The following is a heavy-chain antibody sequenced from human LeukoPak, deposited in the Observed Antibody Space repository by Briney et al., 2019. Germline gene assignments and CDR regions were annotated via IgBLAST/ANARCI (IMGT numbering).Heavy chain of an antibody. CDR3: ARGLAIAVAGTFDY. CDR1: GGSFSGYY. CDR2: INHSGST. Sequence: SETLSLTCAVYGGSFSGYYWSGIRQPPGKGLEWIGEINHSGSTNYNPSLKSRVTISVDTSKNQFSLKLSSVTAGDTAVYYCARGLAIAVAGTFDYWGQGILVTVSS. D-gene: IGHD6-19*01. J-gene: IGHJ4*02. V-gene: IGHV4-34*01.